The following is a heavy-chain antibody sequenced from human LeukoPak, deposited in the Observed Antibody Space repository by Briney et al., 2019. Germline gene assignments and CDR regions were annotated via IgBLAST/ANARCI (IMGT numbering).Heavy chain of an antibody. CDR1: GFTFSTYW. CDR3: AGGSGYLAPH. CDR2: INTDGSTT. D-gene: IGHD3-22*01. J-gene: IGHJ4*02. Sequence: PGGSLRLSCAGSGFTFSTYWMHWVRQAPGGGLVWVSGINTDGSTTSYADSVKGRFSISRDNAKNTVYLQMSSLRAEDTAVYYCAGGSGYLAPHWGQGTLVTVSS. V-gene: IGHV3-74*01.